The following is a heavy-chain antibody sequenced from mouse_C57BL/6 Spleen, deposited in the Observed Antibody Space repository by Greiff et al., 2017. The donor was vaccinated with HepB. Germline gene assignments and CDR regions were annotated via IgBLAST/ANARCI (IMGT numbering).Heavy chain of an antibody. Sequence: QVQLQQSGAELAKPGASVKLSCKASGYTFTSYWMHWVKQRPGQGLEWIGYINPSSGYTKYNQKFKDKATLTADKSSSTAYMQLSSLTYEDSAVYYCARYSNLYYYAMDYWGQGTSVTVSS. V-gene: IGHV1-7*01. CDR3: ARYSNLYYYAMDY. J-gene: IGHJ4*01. D-gene: IGHD2-5*01. CDR1: GYTFTSYW. CDR2: INPSSGYT.